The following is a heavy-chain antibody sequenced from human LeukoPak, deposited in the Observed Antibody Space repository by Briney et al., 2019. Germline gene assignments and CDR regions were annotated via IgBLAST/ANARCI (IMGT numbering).Heavy chain of an antibody. D-gene: IGHD1-1*01. CDR2: IYTSGST. V-gene: IGHV4-4*09. CDR3: ARVGRGRAFDI. Sequence: PSETLSLTCTVSGGSISSYYWSWIRQPPGKGLEWIGYIYTSGSTNYNPSLKSRVTISVDTSKNQFSLKLSSVTAADTAVYYCARVGRGRAFDIWGQGTMVTVSS. J-gene: IGHJ3*02. CDR1: GGSISSYY.